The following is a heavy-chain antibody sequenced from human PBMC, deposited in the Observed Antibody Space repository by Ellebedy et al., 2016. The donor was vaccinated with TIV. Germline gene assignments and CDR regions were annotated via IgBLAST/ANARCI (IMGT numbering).Heavy chain of an antibody. V-gene: IGHV5-51*01. CDR1: GYSFTSYW. CDR2: IYPGDSDT. J-gene: IGHJ3*02. CDR3: ARRVDTAMVFGGRDAFDI. D-gene: IGHD5-18*01. Sequence: GGSLRLXXKGSGYSFTSYWIGWVRQMPGKGLEWMGIIYPGDSDTRYSPSFQGQVTISADKSISTAYLQWSSLKASDTAMYYCARRVDTAMVFGGRDAFDIWGQGTMVTVSS.